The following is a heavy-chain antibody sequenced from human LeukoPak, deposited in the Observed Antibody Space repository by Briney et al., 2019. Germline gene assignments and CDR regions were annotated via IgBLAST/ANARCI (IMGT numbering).Heavy chain of an antibody. V-gene: IGHV4-59*01. CDR1: GGSISSYY. D-gene: IGHD4-17*01. CDR3: ARDSRSLGVTTVTRGFDY. J-gene: IGHJ4*02. CDR2: IYYSGSA. Sequence: SETLSLTCTVSGGSISSYYWSWIRQPPGKGLEWIGYIYYSGSANYNPSLKSRVTISIDTSKNQFSLKLSSVTAADTAVYYCARDSRSLGVTTVTRGFDYWGQGTLVTVSS.